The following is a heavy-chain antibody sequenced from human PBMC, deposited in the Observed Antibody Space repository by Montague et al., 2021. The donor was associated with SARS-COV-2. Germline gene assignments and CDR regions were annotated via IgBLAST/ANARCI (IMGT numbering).Heavy chain of an antibody. D-gene: IGHD4-17*01. CDR3: ARGRGRDYGDSFDY. V-gene: IGHV3-30-3*01. Sequence: SLRLSCAASGFTFSIYAMHLVRQAPGKGLEWVAVVSYDGINKYYADSVKGRFTISRDNSKNTLFLQMNSLRAEDTAFYYCARGRGRDYGDSFDYWGQGTLVTVSS. J-gene: IGHJ4*02. CDR1: GFTFSIYA. CDR2: VSYDGINK.